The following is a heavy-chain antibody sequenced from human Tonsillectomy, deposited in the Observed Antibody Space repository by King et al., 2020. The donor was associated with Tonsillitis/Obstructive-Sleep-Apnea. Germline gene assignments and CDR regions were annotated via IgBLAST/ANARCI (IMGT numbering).Heavy chain of an antibody. Sequence: VQLVESGGGVVQPGRSLRLSCAASGFTFSSYAMHWVRQAPGKGPEWVAIISYDVSHKYYADSVRGRFTISRDDSENTVYLQMDSLRAEGTAVYYCARAGYCSATTSCYNWFDPWGQGTLVTVSS. D-gene: IGHD2-2*02. CDR3: ARAGYCSATTSCYNWFDP. V-gene: IGHV3-30*01. CDR2: ISYDVSHK. CDR1: GFTFSSYA. J-gene: IGHJ5*02.